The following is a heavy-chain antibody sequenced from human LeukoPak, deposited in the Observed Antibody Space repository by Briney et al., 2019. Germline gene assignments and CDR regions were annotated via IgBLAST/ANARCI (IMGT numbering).Heavy chain of an antibody. J-gene: IGHJ4*02. CDR1: GFTFSSYA. CDR3: ARGVEGAIDY. Sequence: GGSLRLSCAASGFTFSSYAMHWVRQAPGKGLEWVAVISYDGSNKYYADSVKGRFTISRDNSKNTLYLQMNSLRAEDTAVYYCARGVEGAIDYWGQGTLVTVSS. D-gene: IGHD1-26*01. V-gene: IGHV3-30-3*01. CDR2: ISYDGSNK.